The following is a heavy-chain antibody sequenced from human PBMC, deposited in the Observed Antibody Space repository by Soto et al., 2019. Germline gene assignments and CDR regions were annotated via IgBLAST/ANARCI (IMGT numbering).Heavy chain of an antibody. CDR2: IYYSGST. J-gene: IGHJ5*02. CDR3: ASEPSP. Sequence: QVQLQESGPGLVKPSQTLSLTCTVSGASISSGGYYWGWIRQHPGKGLEWIGYIYYSGSTYYNPSLKIRVAISVATSKNQFSLKLSSVTAADTAVYYCASEPSPWGQGTLVTVSS. CDR1: GASISSGGYY. V-gene: IGHV4-31*03.